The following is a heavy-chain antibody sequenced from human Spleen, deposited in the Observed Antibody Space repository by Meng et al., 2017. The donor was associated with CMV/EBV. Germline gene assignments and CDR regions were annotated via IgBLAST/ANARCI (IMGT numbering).Heavy chain of an antibody. CDR1: AYF. CDR3: ARDRDFYCSTATCYGGGIDP. CDR2: INPNNGDT. V-gene: IGHV1-2*02. J-gene: IGHJ5*02. Sequence: AYFMHWLRQAPGQGLEWIGWINPNNGDTNSAQKFQGRVTMTRDTSTSTAYMELSRLRSDDTAIYYCARDRDFYCSTATCYGGGIDPWGQGTLVTVSS. D-gene: IGHD2-2*01.